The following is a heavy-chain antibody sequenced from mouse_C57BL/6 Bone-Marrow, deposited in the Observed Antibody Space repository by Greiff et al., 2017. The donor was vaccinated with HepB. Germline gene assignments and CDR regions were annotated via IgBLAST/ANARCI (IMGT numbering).Heavy chain of an antibody. Sequence: QVQLQQSGAELVRPGTSVKVSCKASGYAFTNYLIEWVKQRPGQGLEWIGVINPGSGGTNYNEKFKGKATLTADKSSSTAYMQLISLTSEDSAVYFCARAGDYGSRFAYWGQGTLVTVSA. CDR1: GYAFTNYL. V-gene: IGHV1-54*01. D-gene: IGHD1-1*01. CDR3: ARAGDYGSRFAY. CDR2: INPGSGGT. J-gene: IGHJ3*01.